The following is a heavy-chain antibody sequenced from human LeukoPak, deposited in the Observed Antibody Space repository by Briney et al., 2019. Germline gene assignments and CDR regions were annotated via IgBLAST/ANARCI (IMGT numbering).Heavy chain of an antibody. D-gene: IGHD6-13*01. CDR1: GYRFSSYS. CDR3: VTAAHFDY. V-gene: IGHV5-51*01. J-gene: IGHJ4*02. CDR2: IYAGDSDT. Sequence: GESLKISCKGSGYRFSSYSIGWVRQMPGKGLEWMGIIYAGDSDTRYSPSFQGQVTISVDKSISTAYLQWSSLKASDTAMYYCVTAAHFDYWGQGTLVTAPS.